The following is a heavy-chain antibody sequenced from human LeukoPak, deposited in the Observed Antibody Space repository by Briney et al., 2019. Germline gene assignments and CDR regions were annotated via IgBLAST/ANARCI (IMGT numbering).Heavy chain of an antibody. Sequence: SETLSLTCTVSGGSISSSSYYWGWIRQPPGKGLEWIGSIYYSGSTYYNPSLKSRVTISVDTSKNQFSLKLSSVTAADTAVYYCARGPLYCSGGSYYYYYGMDVWGQGTTVTVSS. CDR2: IYYSGST. J-gene: IGHJ6*02. CDR1: GGSISSSSYY. CDR3: ARGPLYCSGGSYYYYYGMDV. D-gene: IGHD2-15*01. V-gene: IGHV4-39*01.